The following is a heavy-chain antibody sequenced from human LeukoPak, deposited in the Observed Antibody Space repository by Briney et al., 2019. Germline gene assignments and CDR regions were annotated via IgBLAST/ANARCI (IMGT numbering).Heavy chain of an antibody. CDR2: IYYSGST. J-gene: IGHJ3*02. Sequence: SETPSLTCTVSGGSISSSSYYWGWIRQPPGKGLEWIGSIYYSGSTYYNPSLKSRVTISVDTSKNQFSLKLSSVTAADTAVYYCARVFRSGGPGDAFDIWGQGTMVTVSS. CDR3: ARVFRSGGPGDAFDI. D-gene: IGHD3-10*01. V-gene: IGHV4-39*07. CDR1: GGSISSSSYY.